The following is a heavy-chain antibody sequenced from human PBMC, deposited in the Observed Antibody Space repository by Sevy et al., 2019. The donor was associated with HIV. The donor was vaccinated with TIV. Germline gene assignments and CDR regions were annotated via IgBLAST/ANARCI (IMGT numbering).Heavy chain of an antibody. CDR1: GFTFSSYS. J-gene: IGHJ4*02. D-gene: IGHD2-15*01. V-gene: IGHV3-21*01. Sequence: RGYLRLSCAASGFTFSSYSMNWVRQAPGKGLEWVSSISSSSSYIYYADSVKGRFTISRDNAKNSLYLQINSLRAEDTAVYYCSRTGGGAVVNYFDYWGQGTLVTVSS. CDR2: ISSSSSYI. CDR3: SRTGGGAVVNYFDY.